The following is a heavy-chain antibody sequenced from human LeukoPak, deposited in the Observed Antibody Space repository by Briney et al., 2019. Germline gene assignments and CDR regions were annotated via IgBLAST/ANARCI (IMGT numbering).Heavy chain of an antibody. CDR1: GFTFSSYA. CDR3: AKDNYYYDSSGYYLDY. CDR2: ISGSGGST. Sequence: PGGSLRLSCAASGFTFSSYAMSWVRQAPGKGLEWVSAISGSGGSTYYADSVKGRFTISRDNSKNTLYLQMNSLRAEDTAVYYCAKDNYYYDSSGYYLDYWGQGTLATVSS. D-gene: IGHD3-22*01. J-gene: IGHJ4*02. V-gene: IGHV3-23*01.